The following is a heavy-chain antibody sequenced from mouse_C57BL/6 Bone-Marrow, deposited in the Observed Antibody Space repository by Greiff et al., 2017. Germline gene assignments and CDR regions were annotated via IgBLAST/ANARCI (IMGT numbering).Heavy chain of an antibody. CDR3: ARDDDYWYFDV. D-gene: IGHD2-3*01. Sequence: EVKLVESEGGLVQPGSSMKLSCTASGFTFSDYYMAWVRQVPEKGLEWVANINYDGSSTYYLDSLKSRFIISRDNAKNILYLQMSSLKSEDTATYYCARDDDYWYFDVWGTGTTVTVSS. J-gene: IGHJ1*03. CDR1: GFTFSDYY. CDR2: INYDGSST. V-gene: IGHV5-16*01.